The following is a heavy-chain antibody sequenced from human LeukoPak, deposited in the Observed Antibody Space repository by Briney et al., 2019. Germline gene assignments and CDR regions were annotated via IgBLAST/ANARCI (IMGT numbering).Heavy chain of an antibody. CDR1: GFTFSAYY. CDR3: ARSLTTLTYEGY. Sequence: GGSLRLSCAAPGFTFSAYYMSWVRQAPGKGLEWVANIRQDEGEKFYVDSVKGRFTISRDNAKNSLFLQMNSLRAEDTAIYYCARSLTTLTYEGYWGQGTLVTVSS. D-gene: IGHD1-1*01. J-gene: IGHJ4*02. CDR2: IRQDEGEK. V-gene: IGHV3-7*01.